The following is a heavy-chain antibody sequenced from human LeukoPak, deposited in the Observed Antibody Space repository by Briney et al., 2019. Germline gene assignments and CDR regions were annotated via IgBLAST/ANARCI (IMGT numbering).Heavy chain of an antibody. CDR2: LYCGGST. CDR1: SGSISSSSYY. Sequence: SETLSLTCTVSSGSISSSSYYWGWIRQPPGKGLEWFGSLYCGGSTYNNPSLKSRVTMSVYTSKNQVSLKLNSVTAADTDVYYCASQYSGLNWFDPWGQGILVTVSS. D-gene: IGHD5-12*01. J-gene: IGHJ5*02. CDR3: ASQYSGLNWFDP. V-gene: IGHV4-39*01.